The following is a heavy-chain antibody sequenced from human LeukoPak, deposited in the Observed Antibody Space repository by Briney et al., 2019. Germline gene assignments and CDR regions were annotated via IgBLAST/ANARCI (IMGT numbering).Heavy chain of an antibody. D-gene: IGHD1-26*01. Sequence: SETLSLTCAVYGGSFSGYYWSWIRQPPGKGLEWIGEINHSGSTNYNPSLKSRVTISVDKSKNQFSLKLSSVTAADTAVYYCARDALYSGSYFRYYYYYYMDVWGKGTTVTVSS. CDR2: INHSGST. CDR3: ARDALYSGSYFRYYYYYYMDV. J-gene: IGHJ6*03. V-gene: IGHV4-34*01. CDR1: GGSFSGYY.